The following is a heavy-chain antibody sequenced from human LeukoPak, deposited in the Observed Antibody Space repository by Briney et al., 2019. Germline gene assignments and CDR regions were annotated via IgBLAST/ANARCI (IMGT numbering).Heavy chain of an antibody. CDR2: IYSGGTT. CDR1: GFTVSSNY. J-gene: IGHJ4*02. V-gene: IGHV3-53*01. CDR3: ARDGSSGWYYFDY. Sequence: GGSLRLSCAASGFTVSSNYMSWVRQAPGKGLEWVSVIYSGGTTDYADSVKGRFTISRDNSKNTLYLQMNSLRAEDTAVYYCARDGSSGWYYFDYWGQGTLVTVSS. D-gene: IGHD6-19*01.